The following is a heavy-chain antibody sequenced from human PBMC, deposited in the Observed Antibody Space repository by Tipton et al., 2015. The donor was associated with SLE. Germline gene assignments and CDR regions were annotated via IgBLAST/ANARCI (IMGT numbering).Heavy chain of an antibody. CDR2: VSYTGST. CDR3: ARNYYDSSPVLLWGY. D-gene: IGHD3-22*01. J-gene: IGHJ4*02. CDR1: GGSIGKDY. Sequence: TLSLTCTVSGGSIGKDYWNWIRQSPGKGLEWIGYVSYTGSTNYNPSLKSRVTISVDTSKNQFSLKLSSVTAADTAVYYCARNYYDSSPVLLWGYWGQGTLVTVSS. V-gene: IGHV4-59*01.